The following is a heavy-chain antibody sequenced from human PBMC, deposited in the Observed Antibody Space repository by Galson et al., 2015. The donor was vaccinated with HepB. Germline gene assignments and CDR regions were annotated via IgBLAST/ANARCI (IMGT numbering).Heavy chain of an antibody. D-gene: IGHD3-22*01. CDR3: ARRRYYDSSGYYQTDY. J-gene: IGHJ4*02. CDR1: GFTFSSYS. CDR2: ISSSSSTI. V-gene: IGHV3-48*01. Sequence: SLRLSCAASGFTFSSYSMNWVRQAPGKGLEWVSYISSSSSTIYYADSVKGRFTISRDNAKNSLYLQMNSLRAEDTAVYYCARRRYYDSSGYYQTDYWGQGTLVTVSS.